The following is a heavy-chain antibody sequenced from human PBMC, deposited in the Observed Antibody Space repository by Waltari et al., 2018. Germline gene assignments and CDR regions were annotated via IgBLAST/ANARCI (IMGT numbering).Heavy chain of an antibody. CDR3: ARGDSDFREGAS. D-gene: IGHD3-10*01. CDR1: GFTFRNFW. V-gene: IGHV3-7*01. J-gene: IGHJ5*02. Sequence: EVRLVESGGGLVQHGGSLSLPGSTSGFTFRNFWMSWVRQAPGKGLEWVANINQDGSGRYHVDSVKGRFTISRDNAMNSLHLQMNSLRAEDTAVYYCARGDSDFREGASWGQGTLVTVSS. CDR2: INQDGSGR.